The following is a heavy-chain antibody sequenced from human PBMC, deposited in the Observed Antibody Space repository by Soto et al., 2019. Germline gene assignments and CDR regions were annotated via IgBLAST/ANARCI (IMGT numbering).Heavy chain of an antibody. D-gene: IGHD6-25*01. CDR2: INPGSGGT. V-gene: IGHV1-2*02. CDR3: ARGVGSSWFDP. Sequence: ASVKVSCKXSGYTFSDRNMHWVRQAPGQGLEWMAWINPGSGGTDYAQKFQGRVTMTRDTSISTAYMELSSLTSDDTAVYYCARGVGSSWFDPWGQGTLVTVSS. J-gene: IGHJ5*02. CDR1: GYTFSDRN.